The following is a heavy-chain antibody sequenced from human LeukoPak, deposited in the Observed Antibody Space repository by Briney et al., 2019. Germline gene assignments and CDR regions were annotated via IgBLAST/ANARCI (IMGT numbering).Heavy chain of an antibody. CDR1: GFTFGNSW. Sequence: GGSLRLSCAASGFTFGNSWVHWVRQAPGKGLVWVSLINADGSTTTYADSVKGRFTISRDNARNTLSLQMNSLTSEDTAVYYCVVVVEPPDSDGFDVWGQGTMITVSS. D-gene: IGHD1-14*01. CDR3: VVVVEPPDSDGFDV. V-gene: IGHV3-74*01. CDR2: INADGSTT. J-gene: IGHJ3*01.